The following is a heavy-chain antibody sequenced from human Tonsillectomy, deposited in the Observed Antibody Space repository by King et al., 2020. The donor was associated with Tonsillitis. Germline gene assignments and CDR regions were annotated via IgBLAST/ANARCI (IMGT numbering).Heavy chain of an antibody. CDR3: ARELELRGFDP. D-gene: IGHD1-7*01. J-gene: IGHJ5*02. V-gene: IGHV1-69*09. Sequence: QLVQSGAEVKTPGSSVKVSCKASGGTFSSYAISWVRQAPGQGLEWMGRIIPILGIANFAQKFQGRVTITADKSTSTAYMELSSLRSEDTAVYYCARELELRGFDPWGQGTLVTVS. CDR2: IIPILGIA. CDR1: GGTFSSYA.